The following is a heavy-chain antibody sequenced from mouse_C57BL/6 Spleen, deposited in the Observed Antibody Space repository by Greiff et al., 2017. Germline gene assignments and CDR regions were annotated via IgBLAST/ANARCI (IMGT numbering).Heavy chain of an antibody. V-gene: IGHV1-77*01. CDR2: IGPGSGST. CDR1: GYTFTDYY. D-gene: IGHD1-1*01. CDR3: AKIYYYGGSDY. J-gene: IGHJ2*01. Sequence: VQLQQSGAELVKPGASVKISCKASGYTFTDYYINWVKQRPGQGLEWIGKIGPGSGSTYYNEKFKGKATLTADKSSSTAYMQLSGLTSEDSAVYFCAKIYYYGGSDYWGQGTTLTVSS.